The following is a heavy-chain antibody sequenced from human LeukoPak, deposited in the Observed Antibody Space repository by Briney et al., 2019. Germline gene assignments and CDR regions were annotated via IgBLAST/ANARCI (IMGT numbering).Heavy chain of an antibody. CDR1: GFTFSNYW. D-gene: IGHD3-10*01. J-gene: IGHJ4*02. V-gene: IGHV3-7*01. CDR2: IKQDGSQT. Sequence: TGGSLRLSCAASGFTFSNYWMTWVRQAPGKGLEWVASIKQDGSQTHYVDSVTGRFTTSRDNDQNSLYLQMNSLRAEDTAVYYCARDLRGYNSRWGQGTLVTVSS. CDR3: ARDLRGYNSR.